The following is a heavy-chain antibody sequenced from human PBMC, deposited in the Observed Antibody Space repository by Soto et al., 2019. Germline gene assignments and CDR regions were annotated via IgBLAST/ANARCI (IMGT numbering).Heavy chain of an antibody. Sequence: ASVKVSCKASGYTFTSYGISWVRQAPGQGLEWMGGIIPIIGTTNYAQKFQGRVTITADKSTSTAYMELSSLRSEDTAVYYCARRVVLLGSKGPDYWGQGTLVTVSS. D-gene: IGHD3-10*01. V-gene: IGHV1-69*06. CDR3: ARRVVLLGSKGPDY. CDR2: IIPIIGTT. J-gene: IGHJ4*02. CDR1: GYTFTSYG.